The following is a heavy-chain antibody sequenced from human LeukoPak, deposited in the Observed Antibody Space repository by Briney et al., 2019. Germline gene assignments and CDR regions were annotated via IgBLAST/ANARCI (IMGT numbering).Heavy chain of an antibody. D-gene: IGHD2-15*01. CDR3: ARHAPRSSYCSGGSCYGDWFDP. CDR1: GGSISSSSYF. Sequence: WETLSLTCTVSGGSISSSSYFWGWIPQPPGKGLEWIVSICYRRSTDHNPSLKSRVTISVDTSKNQFPLKLSSVTAADTAVYYCARHAPRSSYCSGGSCYGDWFDPWGQGTLVTVSS. J-gene: IGHJ5*02. V-gene: IGHV4-39*01. CDR2: ICYRRST.